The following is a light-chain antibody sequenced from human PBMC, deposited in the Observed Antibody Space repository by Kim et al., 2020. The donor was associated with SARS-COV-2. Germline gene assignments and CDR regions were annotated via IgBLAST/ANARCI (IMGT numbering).Light chain of an antibody. Sequence: QLVLTQSPSASASLGASVKLSCTLSSAHSHYVTAWHQQQPEKGPRYLLTINRDGSHNKEDGIPDRFSGSRSGGELFLTISSLQPEDEADYYCQTWGPGIRVFGGGTQLTVL. CDR3: QTWGPGIRV. CDR1: SAHSHYV. J-gene: IGLJ2*01. CDR2: INRDGSH. V-gene: IGLV4-69*01.